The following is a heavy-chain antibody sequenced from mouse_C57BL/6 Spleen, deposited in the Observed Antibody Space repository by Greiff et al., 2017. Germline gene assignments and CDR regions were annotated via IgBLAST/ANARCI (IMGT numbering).Heavy chain of an antibody. V-gene: IGHV1-61*01. CDR2: IYPSDSET. CDR3: ARLPYSNFDY. CDR1: GYTFTSYW. Sequence: QVQLQQPGAELVRPGSSVKLSCKASGYTFTSYWMDWVKQRPGQGLEWIGNIYPSDSETHYNQKFKDKATLTVDKSSSTAYMQLSSLTSEDSAVYYCARLPYSNFDYWGQGTTLTVSS. D-gene: IGHD2-5*01. J-gene: IGHJ2*01.